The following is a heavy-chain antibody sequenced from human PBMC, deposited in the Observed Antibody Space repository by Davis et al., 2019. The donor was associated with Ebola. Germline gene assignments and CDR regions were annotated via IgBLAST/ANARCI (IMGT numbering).Heavy chain of an antibody. V-gene: IGHV4-34*01. CDR2: INHSGST. J-gene: IGHJ4*02. CDR1: GESFSGYY. CDR3: ARGLHYYDSSGYWVY. Sequence: SQTLSLTCAVYGESFSGYYWSWIRQPPGKGLEWIGEINHSGSTNYNPSLKSRVTISVDTSKNQFSLKLSSVTAADTAVYYCARGLHYYDSSGYWVYWGQGTLVTVSS. D-gene: IGHD3-22*01.